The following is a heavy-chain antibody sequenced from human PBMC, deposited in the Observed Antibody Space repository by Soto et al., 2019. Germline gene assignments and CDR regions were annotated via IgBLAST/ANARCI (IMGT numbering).Heavy chain of an antibody. V-gene: IGHV6-1*01. CDR1: GDSVSSNSAA. CDR3: ASSGYYYDRSGYYHPYNWFDP. CDR2: TYYRSKWYN. J-gene: IGHJ5*02. Sequence: PSQTLSLTCAISGDSVSSNSAAWNWIRQSPSRGLEWLGRTYYRSKWYNDYAVSVKSRITINPDTSKNQFSLQLNSVTPEETAVYYCASSGYYYDRSGYYHPYNWFDPWGQGTLVTVSS. D-gene: IGHD3-22*01.